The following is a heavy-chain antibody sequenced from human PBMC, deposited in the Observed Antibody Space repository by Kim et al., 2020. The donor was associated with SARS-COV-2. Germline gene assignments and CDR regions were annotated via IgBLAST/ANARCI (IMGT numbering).Heavy chain of an antibody. CDR2: IRGGGDRT. CDR1: GFTFKSYA. V-gene: IGHV3-23*01. D-gene: IGHD6-19*01. CDR3: AKVTSGSSGWFEYFQH. Sequence: GGSLRLSCAASGFTFKSYAMSWVRQAPGKGLEWVSGIRGGGDRTSYADSVKGRFTISRDNSKNTLYLQMDSLRAEDTAVYYCAKVTSGSSGWFEYFQHWGQGTLVTVSS. J-gene: IGHJ1*01.